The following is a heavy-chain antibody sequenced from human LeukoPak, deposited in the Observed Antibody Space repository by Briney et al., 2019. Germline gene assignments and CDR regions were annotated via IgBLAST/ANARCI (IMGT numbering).Heavy chain of an antibody. CDR3: ARDRGHSSSFYYYGMDV. V-gene: IGHV3-11*01. D-gene: IGHD6-13*01. J-gene: IGHJ6*02. CDR1: RFTFSDYY. Sequence: PGGALRLSRAPSRFTFSDYYMSWIRPAPRKGREWVSYINSSGSTIYYADSAKGRFTISRDNAKNSLYLQMNSLRAEDTAVYYCARDRGHSSSFYYYGMDVWGQGTTVTVSS. CDR2: INSSGSTI.